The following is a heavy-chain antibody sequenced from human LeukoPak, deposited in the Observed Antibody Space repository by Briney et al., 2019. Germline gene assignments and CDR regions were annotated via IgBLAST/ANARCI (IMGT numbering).Heavy chain of an antibody. D-gene: IGHD3-9*01. Sequence: GGSLRLSCPASGFIFSDYYMSWIRQAPGKGLEWVSYISSSSSYINYADSVKGRFTISRDNAKNSLYLQMNSLRAEDTAVYYCARDTLILTGYPPYYGMDVWGQGTTVTVSS. CDR3: ARDTLILTGYPPYYGMDV. CDR2: ISSSSSYI. CDR1: GFIFSDYY. J-gene: IGHJ6*02. V-gene: IGHV3-11*06.